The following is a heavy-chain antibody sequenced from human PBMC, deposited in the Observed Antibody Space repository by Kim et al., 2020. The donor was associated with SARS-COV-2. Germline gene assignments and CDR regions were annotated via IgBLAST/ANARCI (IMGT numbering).Heavy chain of an antibody. Sequence: GGSLRLSCAVSGFTFNDYGMSWVRQAPGKGLEWVSAIKRNGDSTVYADSVKGRFTISRDNAKNSLYLQMNSLRAEDTALYHCARGLMGSPMVFWGQGILVTVSP. CDR3: ARGLMGSPMVF. D-gene: IGHD2-8*01. CDR1: GFTFNDYG. J-gene: IGHJ4*02. V-gene: IGHV3-20*01. CDR2: IKRNGDST.